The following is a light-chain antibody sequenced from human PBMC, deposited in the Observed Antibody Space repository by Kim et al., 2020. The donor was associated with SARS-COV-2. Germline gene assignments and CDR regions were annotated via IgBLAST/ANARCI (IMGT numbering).Light chain of an antibody. CDR1: KLGDKY. CDR3: QAWDSSTAWV. CDR2: QDN. V-gene: IGLV3-1*01. Sequence: VSPGQTASITCSGDKLGDKYACWYQQKPGQSPVLVIYQDNKRPSGIPERFSGYNSGNTATLTISGTQAMDEADYYCQAWDSSTAWVFGGGTQLTVL. J-gene: IGLJ3*02.